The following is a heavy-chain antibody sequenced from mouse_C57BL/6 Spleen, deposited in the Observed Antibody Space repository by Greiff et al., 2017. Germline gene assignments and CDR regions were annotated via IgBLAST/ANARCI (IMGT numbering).Heavy chain of an antibody. CDR2: LYPGDGDT. Sequence: QVQLQQSGPELVKPGASVKISCKASGYAFSSSWMNWVKQRPGTGLEWIGRLYPGDGDTTYNGTFKGKATLTADKSSSRAHTQHSSLTSEDSAVYFWTSSHLGRYHCAMEFWGQGPSVTVST. CDR3: TSSHLGRYHCAMEF. V-gene: IGHV1-82*01. D-gene: IGHD3-1*01. J-gene: IGHJ4*01. CDR1: GYAFSSSW.